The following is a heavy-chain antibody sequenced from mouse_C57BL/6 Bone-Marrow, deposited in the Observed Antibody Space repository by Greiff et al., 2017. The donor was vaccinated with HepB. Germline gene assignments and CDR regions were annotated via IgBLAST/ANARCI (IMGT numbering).Heavy chain of an antibody. CDR1: GYTFTSYG. D-gene: IGHD1-1*01. CDR2: IYPRSGNT. V-gene: IGHV1-81*01. CDR3: ARDPFLKGYYYGSSYVYWYFDV. J-gene: IGHJ1*03. Sequence: QVQLQQSGAELARPGASVKLSCKASGYTFTSYGISWVKQRTGQGLEWIGEIYPRSGNTYYNEKFKGKATLTADKSSSTAYMELRSLTSEDSAVYFCARDPFLKGYYYGSSYVYWYFDVWGTGTTVTVSS.